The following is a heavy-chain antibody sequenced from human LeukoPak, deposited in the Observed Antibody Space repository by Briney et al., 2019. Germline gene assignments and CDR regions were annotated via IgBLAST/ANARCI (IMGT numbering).Heavy chain of an antibody. CDR2: IYASGST. V-gene: IGHV4-38-2*02. J-gene: IGHJ5*02. CDR1: GYSISSGYY. CDR3: ARAFSSAWYMNWFDP. D-gene: IGHD6-19*01. Sequence: SETLSLTCTVSGYSISSGYYWGWIRQPPGKGLEWIGSIYASGSTYYNPSLKSRVTISMDTSKNEFSLKLTSVTAADTAVYYCARAFSSAWYMNWFDPWGQGTLVTVSS.